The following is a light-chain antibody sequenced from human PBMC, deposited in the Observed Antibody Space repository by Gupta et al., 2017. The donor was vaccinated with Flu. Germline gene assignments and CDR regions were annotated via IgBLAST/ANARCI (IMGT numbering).Light chain of an antibody. CDR2: DND. Sequence: KVTISCSGTSSNIGRNFVSWYQKLPGTAHKLLISDNDQRPSGIPDRFSGSKSGTSATLDITGLQTGDEADYYCATWDTSLSVGIFGGGTKLTVL. CDR1: SSNIGRNF. J-gene: IGLJ2*01. CDR3: ATWDTSLSVGI. V-gene: IGLV1-51*01.